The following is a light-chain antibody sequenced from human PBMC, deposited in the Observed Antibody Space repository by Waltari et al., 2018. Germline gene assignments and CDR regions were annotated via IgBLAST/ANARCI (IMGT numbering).Light chain of an antibody. CDR2: EDN. J-gene: IGLJ2*01. V-gene: IGLV3-1*01. Sequence: SYELTQPPSVSVSPGQTASIPCSGDKLGDKYVSWYHHKPGQSPVLVIYEDNKRPSGIPERFSGSNSGNTATLTISGTQAMDEADYYYQAWDSSTVVFAGGTKLTVL. CDR3: QAWDSSTVV. CDR1: KLGDKY.